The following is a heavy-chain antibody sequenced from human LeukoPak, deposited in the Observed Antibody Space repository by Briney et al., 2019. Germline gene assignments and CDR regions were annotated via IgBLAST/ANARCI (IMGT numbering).Heavy chain of an antibody. CDR3: ARAASLDGYSYGIDY. J-gene: IGHJ4*02. D-gene: IGHD5-18*01. CDR2: IYHSGST. V-gene: IGHV4-30-2*01. Sequence: PSETLSLTCAVSGGSISSGGYSWSWIRQPPGKGLEWIGYIYHSGSTYYNPSLKSRVTISVDRSKNQFSLKLSSVTAADTAVYYCARAASLDGYSYGIDYWGQGTLVTVSS. CDR1: GGSISSGGYS.